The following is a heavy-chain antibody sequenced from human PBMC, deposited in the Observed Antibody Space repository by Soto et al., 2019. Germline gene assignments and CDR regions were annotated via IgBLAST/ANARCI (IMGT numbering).Heavy chain of an antibody. D-gene: IGHD3-10*01. CDR3: VKDQGSGSLANYCYVIDV. V-gene: IGHV3-64D*08. Sequence: LRLACSASGFTFSSYAMHWVRQAPGKGLEYVSAISSNGGSTYYADSVKGRFTISRDNSKNTLYLQMSSLRAEDTAVYYCVKDQGSGSLANYCYVIDVWGQGTTVTVSS. CDR2: ISSNGGST. J-gene: IGHJ6*02. CDR1: GFTFSSYA.